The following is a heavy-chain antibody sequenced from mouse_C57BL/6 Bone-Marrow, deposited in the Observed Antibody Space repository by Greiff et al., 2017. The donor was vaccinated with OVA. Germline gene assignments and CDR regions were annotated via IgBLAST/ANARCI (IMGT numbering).Heavy chain of an antibody. V-gene: IGHV14-4*01. J-gene: IGHJ3*01. CDR2: IDPGNGDT. CDR1: GFNITDDY. Sequence: VQLQQPGAELVRPGASVKLSCTASGFNITDDYMHWVKQRPEQGLEWIGWIDPGNGDTDYASKFQGKATITADTSSNTAYLQLSSLTSEDTAVYYCTTWYGNSSWLAYWGQGTLVTVSA. D-gene: IGHD2-10*02. CDR3: TTWYGNSSWLAY.